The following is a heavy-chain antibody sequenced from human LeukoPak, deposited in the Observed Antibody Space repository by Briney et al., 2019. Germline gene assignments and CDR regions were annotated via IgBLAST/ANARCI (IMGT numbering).Heavy chain of an antibody. D-gene: IGHD1-26*01. Sequence: SETLSLTCTVSGGSISSYYWSWIRQHPGKGLEWIGSIYYSGSTYYNPSLKSRVTISVDTSKNQFSLKLSSVTAADTAVYYCARHSHELIFDYWGQGTLVTVPS. CDR2: IYYSGST. J-gene: IGHJ4*02. V-gene: IGHV4-39*01. CDR3: ARHSHELIFDY. CDR1: GGSISSYY.